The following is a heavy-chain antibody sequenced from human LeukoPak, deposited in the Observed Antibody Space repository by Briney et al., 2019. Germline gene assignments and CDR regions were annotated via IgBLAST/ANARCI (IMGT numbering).Heavy chain of an antibody. CDR1: GGSVSSGSYY. D-gene: IGHD3-22*01. CDR3: ARNPAYDSSGYYFVPRANYFDY. Sequence: SETLSLTCTVSGGSVSSGSYYWSWIRQPPGKGLEWIGHIYYSGSTNYNPSLKSRVTISVDTSKNQFSLKLSSVTAADTAVYYCARNPAYDSSGYYFVPRANYFDYWGQGTLVTVSS. V-gene: IGHV4-61*01. J-gene: IGHJ4*02. CDR2: IYYSGST.